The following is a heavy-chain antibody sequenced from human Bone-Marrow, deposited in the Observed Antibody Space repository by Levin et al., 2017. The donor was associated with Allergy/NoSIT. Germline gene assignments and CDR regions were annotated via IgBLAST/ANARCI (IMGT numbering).Heavy chain of an antibody. CDR3: PKPFRDGDNWEPFDS. CDR2: ISASGGST. V-gene: IGHV3-23*01. D-gene: IGHD5-24*01. Sequence: GSLRLSCEASGFNFRTSGMSWVRQAPGKGLEWVSSISASGGSTYYADSVMDRFTISRDNSKNMLYLQMDSLRAEDTAMYFCPKPFRDGDNWEPFDSWGQGTLVTVSS. J-gene: IGHJ4*02. CDR1: GFNFRTSG.